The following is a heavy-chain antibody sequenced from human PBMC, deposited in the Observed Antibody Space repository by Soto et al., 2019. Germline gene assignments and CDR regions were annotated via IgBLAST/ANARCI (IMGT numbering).Heavy chain of an antibody. Sequence: QVQLQQWGAGLLKPSETLSLTCAVYGGSFSGYYWSWIRQPPGKGLEWIGEINHSGSTNYNPSLKSRVTISVDTSKNQFSLKLSSVTAADTAVYYCARAHSSSWPDYFDYWGQGTLVTVSS. CDR2: INHSGST. CDR1: GGSFSGYY. J-gene: IGHJ4*02. V-gene: IGHV4-34*01. CDR3: ARAHSSSWPDYFDY. D-gene: IGHD6-13*01.